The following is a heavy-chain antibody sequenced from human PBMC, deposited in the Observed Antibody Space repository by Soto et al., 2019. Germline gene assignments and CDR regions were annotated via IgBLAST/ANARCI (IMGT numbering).Heavy chain of an antibody. V-gene: IGHV4-4*07. CDR2: FSLSGTT. D-gene: IGHD2-8*02. CDR1: GASITGSFF. Sequence: PSETLSLTCTVSGASITGSFFWSWIRQPAGKGLEWIGRFSLSGTTNYNPSLRSRVTMSADVSKNQFSLRLTSVTAADTALYYCARGMTPPGAPAWYYFESWGQGTQVTVS. CDR3: ARGMTPPGAPAWYYFES. J-gene: IGHJ4*02.